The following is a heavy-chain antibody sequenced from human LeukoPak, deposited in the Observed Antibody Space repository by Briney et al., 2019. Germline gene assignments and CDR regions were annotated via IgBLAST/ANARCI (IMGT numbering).Heavy chain of an antibody. D-gene: IGHD5-24*01. CDR2: ISGSGGST. V-gene: IGHV3-23*01. J-gene: IGHJ4*02. Sequence: GGSLRLSCAASGFTFSSYAMSWVRQAPGKGLEWVSAISGSGGSTYYADSVKGRFTISRDNSKNTPYLQMNSLRAEDTAVYYCARESRKRWLQLYYFDYWGQGTLVTVSS. CDR1: GFTFSSYA. CDR3: ARESRKRWLQLYYFDY.